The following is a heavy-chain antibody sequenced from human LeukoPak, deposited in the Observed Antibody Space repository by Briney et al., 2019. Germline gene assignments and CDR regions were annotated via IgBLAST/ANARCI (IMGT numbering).Heavy chain of an antibody. D-gene: IGHD6-13*01. V-gene: IGHV4-39*01. CDR1: PGSISSSSYY. CDR3: ARRYAAYGIAEYYYDS. CDR2: IYSSGST. J-gene: IGHJ4*02. Sequence: SQTLSPTCALSPGSISSSSYYCGRFRHPPGKGLEWIGVIYSSGSTYYNSSLKSRVTISVDRSKNQFSLRLSSVTAADTAVYYCARRYAAYGIAEYYYDSWGQGSLVTVSS.